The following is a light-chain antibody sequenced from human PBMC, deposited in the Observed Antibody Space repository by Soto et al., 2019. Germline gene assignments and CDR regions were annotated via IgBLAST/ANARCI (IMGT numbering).Light chain of an antibody. CDR3: QQYSAYPYT. CDR1: QTISSW. V-gene: IGKV1-5*03. Sequence: DIQMTQSPSTLSGSVGDRVTITCRASQTISSWLAWYQQKPGKAPKLLIYKASTLKSGVPSRFSGSGSGTEFTLTISSLQADDFATYYCQQYSAYPYTFGQGTKVDIK. J-gene: IGKJ2*01. CDR2: KAS.